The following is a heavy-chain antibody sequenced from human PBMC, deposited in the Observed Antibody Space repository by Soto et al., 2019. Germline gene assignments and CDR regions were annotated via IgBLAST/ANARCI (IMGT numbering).Heavy chain of an antibody. V-gene: IGHV1-69*02. Sequence: QVQLVQSGAEVKKPGSSVKVSCKASGGTFSSYTISWVRQAPGQGLEWMGRIIPILGIANYAQKFQGSVTTTADKSTSTAYMELSSLRSEDTAVYYCAVVPPGIAVAHNDYWGQGTLVTVSS. CDR3: AVVPPGIAVAHNDY. CDR1: GGTFSSYT. CDR2: IIPILGIA. D-gene: IGHD6-19*01. J-gene: IGHJ4*02.